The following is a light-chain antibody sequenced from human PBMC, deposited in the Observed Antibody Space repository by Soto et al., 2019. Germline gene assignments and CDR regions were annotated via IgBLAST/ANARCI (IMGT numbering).Light chain of an antibody. Sequence: QSALTQPASVSGSPGQSITISCTGTNSDFVSYDGVSWYQHHPGKAPKLIIYEGNQRPSGVSNRFSGPKSGNMASLTISGLQAEDEADYYCCSYAYTHDWIFGGGTKLTVL. CDR1: NSDFVSYDG. CDR3: CSYAYTHDWI. V-gene: IGLV2-23*01. J-gene: IGLJ2*01. CDR2: EGN.